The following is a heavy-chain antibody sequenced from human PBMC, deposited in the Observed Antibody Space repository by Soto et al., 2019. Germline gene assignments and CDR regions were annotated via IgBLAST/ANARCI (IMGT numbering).Heavy chain of an antibody. CDR3: AKGDSYDSSGYYRAEYFQC. D-gene: IGHD3-22*01. CDR2: ISGSGGGT. CDR1: GFTFSSYA. J-gene: IGHJ1*01. V-gene: IGHV3-23*01. Sequence: GGSLRLSCAASGFTFSSYAMSWVRQAPGKGLEWVSGISGSGGGTYNADSVKGRFTISRDNPKNTLYLQMNSLRAEDTAVYYCAKGDSYDSSGYYRAEYFQCWGQGTLVTVSS.